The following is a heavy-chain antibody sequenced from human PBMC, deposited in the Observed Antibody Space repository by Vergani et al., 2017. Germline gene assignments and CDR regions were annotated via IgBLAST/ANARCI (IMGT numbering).Heavy chain of an antibody. Sequence: QVQLVQSGAEVKKPGSSVKVSCKASGGTFSSYTISWVRQAAGQGLEWMGRIIPILGIANYAQKFQGRVTITADKSTSTAYMELSSLRSEDTAVYYCARDYHSSSSFDYWGQGTLVTVSS. CDR2: IIPILGIA. V-gene: IGHV1-69*08. CDR3: ARDYHSSSSFDY. CDR1: GGTFSSYT. D-gene: IGHD2-2*01. J-gene: IGHJ4*02.